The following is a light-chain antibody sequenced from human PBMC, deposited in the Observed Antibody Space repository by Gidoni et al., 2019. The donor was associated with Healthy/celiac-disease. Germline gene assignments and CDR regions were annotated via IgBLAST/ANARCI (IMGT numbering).Light chain of an antibody. CDR3: SSYTSSSTLV. CDR2: EVS. J-gene: IGLJ1*01. V-gene: IGLV2-14*01. CDR1: SSDVGGYNY. Sequence: QSALTQPASVSGSPGQSITISCTGTSSDVGGYNYVSWSQQHPGKAPKLMIYEVSNRPSGVSNRFSCSKSGNTASLTISGLQAEDEADYYCSSYTSSSTLVFGTGTKVTVL.